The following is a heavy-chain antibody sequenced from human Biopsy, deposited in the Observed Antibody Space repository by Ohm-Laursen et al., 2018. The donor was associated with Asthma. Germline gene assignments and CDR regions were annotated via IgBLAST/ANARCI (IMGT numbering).Heavy chain of an antibody. Sequence: SLRLSCAASGFSLRDYGMHWVRQAPGKGLEWVAVVSHDGGVVHYADSMKGRFTISRDNAKSTLYLQMNRLRTDDTAVYFCAKRRGYSDLTDFDHWGQGTLVTVSS. CDR1: GFSLRDYG. D-gene: IGHD3-3*01. CDR2: VSHDGGVV. V-gene: IGHV3-30*18. CDR3: AKRRGYSDLTDFDH. J-gene: IGHJ4*02.